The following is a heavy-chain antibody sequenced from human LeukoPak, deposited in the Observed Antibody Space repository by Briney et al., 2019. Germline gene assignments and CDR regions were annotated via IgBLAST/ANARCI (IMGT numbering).Heavy chain of an antibody. CDR3: ARLGGSYYTY. CDR2: ISQDGGEK. Sequence: PGWSLRLSCVASGFAFSSYWMSWVRQAPGKGLDWVANISQDGGEKYYVDSVKGRFTISRDNAKNSLFLQMNSLRVEDTAVYYCARLGGSYYTYWGQGTLVTVSS. D-gene: IGHD1-26*01. V-gene: IGHV3-7*01. CDR1: GFAFSSYW. J-gene: IGHJ4*02.